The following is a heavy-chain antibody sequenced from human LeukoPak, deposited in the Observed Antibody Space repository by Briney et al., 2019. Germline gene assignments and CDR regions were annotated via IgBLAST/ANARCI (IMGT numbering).Heavy chain of an antibody. J-gene: IGHJ3*02. V-gene: IGHV4-34*01. D-gene: IGHD6-19*01. Sequence: SETLSLTCAVYGGSFSCYYWSWIRQPPGKGLEWIGEINHSGSTNYNPSLKSRVTISVDTSKNQFSLKLSSVAAADTAVYYCARPKNPVADSAFDIWGQGTMDTVSS. CDR3: ARPKNPVADSAFDI. CDR1: GGSFSCYY. CDR2: INHSGST.